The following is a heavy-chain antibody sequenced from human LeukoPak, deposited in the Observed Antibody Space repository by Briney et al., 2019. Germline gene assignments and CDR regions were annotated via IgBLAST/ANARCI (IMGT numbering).Heavy chain of an antibody. J-gene: IGHJ4*02. CDR1: GFSISSYY. D-gene: IGHD3-10*01. CDR3: VRDRWLDY. V-gene: IGHV4-59*01. CDR2: IHFSGDT. Sequence: PSETLSLTCTVSGFSISSYYWSWVRQPPGKGLEWIAYIHFSGDTNYNPPFKSRLTTSVDTSKNLFSLNLNSVTAADTAVYYCVRDRWLDYWGQGIQVTVSS.